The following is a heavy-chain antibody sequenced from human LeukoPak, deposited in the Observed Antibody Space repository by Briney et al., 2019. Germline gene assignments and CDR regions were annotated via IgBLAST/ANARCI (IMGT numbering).Heavy chain of an antibody. CDR1: GGSFSGYY. V-gene: IGHV4-59*01. Sequence: SETLSLTCAVYGGSFSGYYWSWIRQPPGKGLEWIGYIYYSGSTNYNPSLKSRVTISVDTSKNQFSLKLSSVTAADTAVYYCARDQVVRGTNWFDPWGQGTLVTVSS. D-gene: IGHD3-10*01. CDR3: ARDQVVRGTNWFDP. CDR2: IYYSGST. J-gene: IGHJ5*02.